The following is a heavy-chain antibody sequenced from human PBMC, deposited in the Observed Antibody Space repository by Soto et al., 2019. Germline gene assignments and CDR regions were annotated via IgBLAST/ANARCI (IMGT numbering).Heavy chain of an antibody. CDR1: GGTFNNYA. J-gene: IGHJ4*02. V-gene: IGHV1-69*01. Sequence: QVQLVQSGAEVKKPGSSVKVSCKASGGTFNNYAISWVRQAPGQGREWMGGIIPIIGTADYAHKFQGRLAISADESTGTTFMGLSSLRSEDTALYYCARGGVDVVATSAFDYWGQGTLVTVSS. CDR2: IIPIIGTA. D-gene: IGHD5-12*01. CDR3: ARGGVDVVATSAFDY.